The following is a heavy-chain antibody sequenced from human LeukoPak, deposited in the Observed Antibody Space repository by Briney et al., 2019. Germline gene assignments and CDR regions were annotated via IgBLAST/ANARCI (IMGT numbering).Heavy chain of an antibody. J-gene: IGHJ5*02. CDR2: IKRDGSQK. CDR3: ARLGLEVGGPNWFDP. V-gene: IGHV3-7*01. CDR1: GSSFSSNW. D-gene: IGHD1-1*01. Sequence: PGGSLRLSCAAPGSSFSSNWMGWVRQAPGKGLEWVAHIKRDGSQKYYLDSVEGRFTISRDNAKNSLYLQMNSLRVEDTAVYYCARLGLEVGGPNWFDPWGQGTLVTVSS.